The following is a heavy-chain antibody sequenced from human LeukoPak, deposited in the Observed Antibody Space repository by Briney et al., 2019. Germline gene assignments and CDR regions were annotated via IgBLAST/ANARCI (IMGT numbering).Heavy chain of an antibody. V-gene: IGHV1-69*13. CDR2: IIPIFGTA. CDR3: ARAFSGSYLSYYYYMDV. Sequence: GASVKVSCKASGGTFSSYAISWVRQASGQGLEWMGGIIPIFGTANYAQKFQGRVTITADESTSTAYMELSSLRSEDTAVYYCARAFSGSYLSYYYYMDVWGKGTTVTISS. CDR1: GGTFSSYA. D-gene: IGHD1-26*01. J-gene: IGHJ6*03.